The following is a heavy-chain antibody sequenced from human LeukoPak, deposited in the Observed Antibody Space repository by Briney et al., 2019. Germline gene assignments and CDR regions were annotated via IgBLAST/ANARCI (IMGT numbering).Heavy chain of an antibody. V-gene: IGHV1-2*02. J-gene: IGHJ4*02. CDR1: GYTFTGYY. Sequence: ASVKVSFKTSGYTFTGYYMHWVRQAPGQGLEWMGWINPNSGGTNYAQKFQGRVTMTRDTSISTAYMELSTLRSDGTAVYYCAREIGSGSSFAYWGQGTLVTVSS. CDR3: AREIGSGSSFAY. D-gene: IGHD3-10*01. CDR2: INPNSGGT.